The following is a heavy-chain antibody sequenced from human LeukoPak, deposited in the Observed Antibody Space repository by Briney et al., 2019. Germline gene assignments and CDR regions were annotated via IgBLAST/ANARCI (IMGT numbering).Heavy chain of an antibody. V-gene: IGHV4-61*01. D-gene: IGHD1-26*01. J-gene: IGHJ3*02. CDR3: ARYDSDRGMSGSYSDAFDI. CDR1: GGSISSGSYY. CDR2: IYYSGST. Sequence: SETLSLTCTVSGGSISSGSYYWTWIRQPPGKGLEWIGYIYYSGSTNYNPSLKSRVTISVDTSKNQFSLKLSSVTAADTAVYYCARYDSDRGMSGSYSDAFDIWGQGTMVTVSS.